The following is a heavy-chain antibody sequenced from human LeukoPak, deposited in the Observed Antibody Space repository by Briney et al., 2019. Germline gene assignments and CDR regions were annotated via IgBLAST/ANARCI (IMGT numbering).Heavy chain of an antibody. D-gene: IGHD2-8*01. CDR1: GGSISSGGYS. CDR2: IYYSGST. CDR3: ARGFCTNGVCGFDY. Sequence: PSETLSLTCAVSGGSISSGGYSWSWIRQPPGKGLEWIGYIYYSGSTYYNPSLKSRVTISVDTSKNQFSLKLSSVTAADTAVYYCARGFCTNGVCGFDYWGQGTLVTVSS. V-gene: IGHV4-30-4*07. J-gene: IGHJ4*02.